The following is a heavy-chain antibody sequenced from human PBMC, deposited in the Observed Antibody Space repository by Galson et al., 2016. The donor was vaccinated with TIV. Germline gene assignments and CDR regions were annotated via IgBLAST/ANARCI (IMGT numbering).Heavy chain of an antibody. D-gene: IGHD1-7*01. Sequence: SVKVSCKASGGTLGSYTFSWVRQAPGQGLEWMGRIIPILGMTNYAQKFQGRVTINADESTNTASMEVNSLRFDDTAVYYCVLDELNKNRWGGAFYHLDVWGKGTTVTVSS. V-gene: IGHV1-69*02. CDR2: IIPILGMT. J-gene: IGHJ6*03. CDR1: GGTLGSYT. CDR3: VLDELNKNRWGGAFYHLDV.